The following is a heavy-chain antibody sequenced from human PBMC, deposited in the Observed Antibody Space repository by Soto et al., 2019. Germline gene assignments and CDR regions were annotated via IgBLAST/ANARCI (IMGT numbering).Heavy chain of an antibody. V-gene: IGHV4-31*03. CDR2: RSYSGST. CDR1: GGSISSGDYY. J-gene: IGHJ5*02. Sequence: SETLSLTCTVSGGSISSGDYYWSWVRQHPGKGLEWIGYRSYSGSTYYNPSLKSRVTIVVDTSRNQFTLRLSSVTAADTAVYYCAREGGLAYCGGDCLYNWFDPWGQGTLVTVSS. CDR3: AREGGLAYCGGDCLYNWFDP. D-gene: IGHD2-21*02.